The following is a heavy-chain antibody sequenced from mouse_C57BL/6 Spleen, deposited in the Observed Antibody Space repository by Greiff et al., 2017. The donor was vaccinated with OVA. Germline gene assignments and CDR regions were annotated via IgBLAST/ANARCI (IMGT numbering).Heavy chain of an antibody. CDR3: ARGQYYGSSDY. J-gene: IGHJ2*01. D-gene: IGHD1-1*01. CDR2: INPNNGGT. CDR1: GYTFTDYY. Sequence: VQLQQSGPELVKPGASVKISCKASGYTFTDYYMNWVKQSHGKSLEWIGDINPNNGGTSYNQKFKGKATLTVDKSSSTAYMELRSLTSEDSAVYYCARGQYYGSSDYWGQGTTLTVSS. V-gene: IGHV1-26*01.